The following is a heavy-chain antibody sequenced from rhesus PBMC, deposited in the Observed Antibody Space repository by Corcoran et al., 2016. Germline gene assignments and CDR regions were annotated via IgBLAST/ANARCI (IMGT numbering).Heavy chain of an antibody. Sequence: EVQLVQAGAEVKRPGESLNISCKPSGYSLTSYWICWVRHMPGKGLGWMGAFDPSDSDTRYTPSFQGQVTISADKSISTTYLQWSSLKASDSATYYCAKGGYWYFDLWGPGTPITISS. CDR3: AKGGYWYFDL. CDR2: FDPSDSDT. CDR1: GYSLTSYW. J-gene: IGHJ2*01. V-gene: IGHV5-2*01.